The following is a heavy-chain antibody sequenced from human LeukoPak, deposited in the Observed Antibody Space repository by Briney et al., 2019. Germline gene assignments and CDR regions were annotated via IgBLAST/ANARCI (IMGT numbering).Heavy chain of an antibody. CDR2: IKYDGSEK. V-gene: IGHV3-7*01. Sequence: PGGSLRLSCAASGFTFSSYWMSWVRQAPGKGPEWVANIKYDGSEKNYVDSVKGRFTISRDNAKNLLYLQINSLRADDMAVYYCAREGVHWYRYFDYWGQGTLVTVSS. J-gene: IGHJ4*02. D-gene: IGHD2-8*02. CDR3: AREGVHWYRYFDY. CDR1: GFTFSSYW.